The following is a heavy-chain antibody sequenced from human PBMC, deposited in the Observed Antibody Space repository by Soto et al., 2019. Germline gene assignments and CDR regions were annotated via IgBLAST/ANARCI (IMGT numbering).Heavy chain of an antibody. D-gene: IGHD3-22*01. CDR3: ARENYYYGSGYYYYFDY. J-gene: IGHJ4*01. Sequence: SETLSLTCAVSGYSISSDYSRGCFRQPPAQGLERIGSIFHSGSTYYNPSLKSRVTISIDTSRNHFSLKLSSVTAADTAVYYCARENYYYGSGYYYYFDYWGHGALVTVSS. CDR1: GYSISSDYS. CDR2: IFHSGST. V-gene: IGHV4-38-2*02.